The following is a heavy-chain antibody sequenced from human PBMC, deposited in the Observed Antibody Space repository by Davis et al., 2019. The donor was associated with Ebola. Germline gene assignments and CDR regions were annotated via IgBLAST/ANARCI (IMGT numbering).Heavy chain of an antibody. CDR2: INPNSGGT. CDR3: ARGVYYDFWSGPYYYGMDV. J-gene: IGHJ6*02. CDR1: GYTFTGYY. D-gene: IGHD3-3*01. V-gene: IGHV1-2*02. Sequence: ASVKVSCKASGYTFTGYYMHWVRQAPGQGLEWMGWINPNSGGTNYAQKFQGRVTMTRDTSISTAYMELSRLRSDDTAVYYCARGVYYDFWSGPYYYGMDVWGQGTTVTVSS.